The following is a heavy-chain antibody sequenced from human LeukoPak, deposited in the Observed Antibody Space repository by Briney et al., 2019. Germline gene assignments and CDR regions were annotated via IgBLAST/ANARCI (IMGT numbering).Heavy chain of an antibody. D-gene: IGHD2-2*01. J-gene: IGHJ5*02. V-gene: IGHV4-30-4*01. CDR3: ARAGWRIVVVPAAKDNWFDP. Sequence: SETLSLTCTVSGGSIRSGNYYWSWIRQPPGKGLEWIGYIYDSGSTYYNPSLKSRTTISVDTPKNQFSLKLTSVTAADTAVYYCARAGWRIVVVPAAKDNWFDPWGQGTLVTVSS. CDR2: IYDSGST. CDR1: GGSIRSGNYY.